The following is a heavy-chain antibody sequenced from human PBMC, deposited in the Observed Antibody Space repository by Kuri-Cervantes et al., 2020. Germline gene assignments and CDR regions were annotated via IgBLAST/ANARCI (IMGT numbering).Heavy chain of an antibody. V-gene: IGHV3-48*01. CDR3: ASSPVVPND. Sequence: GESLKISCAASGFTFSSYSMNWVRQAPGKGLEWVSYISSSSSTIYYADSVKGRFTISRDNAKNSLYLQVNSLRAEDTAVYNCASSPVVPNDWGQGTLVTVSS. CDR2: ISSSSSTI. D-gene: IGHD2-21*01. J-gene: IGHJ4*02. CDR1: GFTFSSYS.